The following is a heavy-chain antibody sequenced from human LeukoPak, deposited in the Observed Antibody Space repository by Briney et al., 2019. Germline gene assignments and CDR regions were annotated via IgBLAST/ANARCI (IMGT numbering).Heavy chain of an antibody. CDR3: VRADYNGGNPGSFDI. Sequence: SETLSLTCTVSGGSISSYYWGWMRQPPGKGLEWIGTIYYTGISYYNPSLESRVTSSLDTSKNQFSLTLNSVTAADTAVYYCVRADYNGGNPGSFDIWGRGTMVTVSS. J-gene: IGHJ3*02. CDR1: GGSISSYY. D-gene: IGHD2-8*01. V-gene: IGHV4-39*07. CDR2: IYYTGIS.